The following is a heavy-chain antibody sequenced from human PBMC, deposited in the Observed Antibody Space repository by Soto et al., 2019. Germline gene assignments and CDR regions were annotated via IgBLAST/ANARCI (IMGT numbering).Heavy chain of an antibody. CDR3: AGKPNALYYFDY. J-gene: IGHJ4*02. D-gene: IGHD2-8*01. V-gene: IGHV4-31*03. CDR1: GGSISSHDYY. CDR2: IHNSGIP. Sequence: PSETLSLTCTASGGSISSHDYYWSWMRQHPAKGLEWIGYIHNSGIPYYSPSLRSRVTISVYTSQNQVSLELRSVTAADTAVYYCAGKPNALYYFDYWGQGTLVTVSS.